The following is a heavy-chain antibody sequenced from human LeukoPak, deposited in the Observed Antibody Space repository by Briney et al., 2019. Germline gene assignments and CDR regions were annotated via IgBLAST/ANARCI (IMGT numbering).Heavy chain of an antibody. CDR3: AREGSGWYALDY. Sequence: SETLSLNCTVSGGSISGYYWSWIRQPPGKGLEYIGYIYDSGITNYNPTLKSRVTISSDTSKNQFSLKVTSVTAADTAVYYCAREGSGWYALDYWGQGTLVTVSS. J-gene: IGHJ4*02. CDR2: IYDSGIT. CDR1: GGSISGYY. V-gene: IGHV4-59*01. D-gene: IGHD6-19*01.